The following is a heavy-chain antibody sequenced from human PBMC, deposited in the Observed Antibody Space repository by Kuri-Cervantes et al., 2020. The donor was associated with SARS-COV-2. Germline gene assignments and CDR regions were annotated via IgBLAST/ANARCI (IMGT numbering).Heavy chain of an antibody. CDR3: ARDSAWANGDNSYYFDY. J-gene: IGHJ4*02. Sequence: GGSLRLSCAASGFTFDDYGMSWVRQAPGKGLEWVSGINWNGGSTGYADSVKGRFSVSRDNTENSLVLQMDSLRAEDTAIYYCARDSAWANGDNSYYFDYWGQGTLVTVSS. D-gene: IGHD4-17*01. V-gene: IGHV3-20*04. CDR1: GFTFDDYG. CDR2: INWNGGST.